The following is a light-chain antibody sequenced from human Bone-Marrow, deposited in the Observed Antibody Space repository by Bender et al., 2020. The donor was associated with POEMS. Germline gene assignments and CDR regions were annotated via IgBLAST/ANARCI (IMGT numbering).Light chain of an antibody. CDR2: GYN. V-gene: IGLV1-40*01. CDR1: SSNTGSGYD. J-gene: IGLJ3*02. Sequence: QSVLTQPPSVSGAPGQRVTISCTVSSSNTGSGYDINWYQHLPGTAPKLLIYGYNHRPSGVPDRFSGSKSGTSASLAITGLQDEDEGDYYCQSYDNSLGGWVFGGGTKLTVL. CDR3: QSYDNSLGGWV.